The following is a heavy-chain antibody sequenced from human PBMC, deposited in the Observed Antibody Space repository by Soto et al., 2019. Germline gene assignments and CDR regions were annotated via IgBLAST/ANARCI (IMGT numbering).Heavy chain of an antibody. V-gene: IGHV3-30-3*01. Sequence: QVQLVESGGGVVQPGRSLRLSCAASGFTFSSYAMHWVRQAPGKGLEWVAVISYDGSNKYYADSVKGRFTISRDNSKNTLYLQMNSLRAEDTAVYYCARVLMDTVTPRYYYYYGMDVWGQGTTVTVSS. CDR2: ISYDGSNK. J-gene: IGHJ6*02. CDR1: GFTFSSYA. D-gene: IGHD5-18*01. CDR3: ARVLMDTVTPRYYYYYGMDV.